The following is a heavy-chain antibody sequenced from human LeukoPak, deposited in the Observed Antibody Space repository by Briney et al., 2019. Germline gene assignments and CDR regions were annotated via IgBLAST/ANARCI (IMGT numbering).Heavy chain of an antibody. V-gene: IGHV3-7*01. CDR3: ARVRTEWYIDL. Sequence: GGSLRLSCAGSGFIFNSHWMTWVRQAPGMGLEWVGNIRQDGDEEFYADSVRGRSTISRDNAKNSLYLHLNSLRAEDTAIYYCARVRTEWYIDLWGRGTLVTVPP. CDR2: IRQDGDEE. CDR1: GFIFNSHW. D-gene: IGHD2-8*02. J-gene: IGHJ2*01.